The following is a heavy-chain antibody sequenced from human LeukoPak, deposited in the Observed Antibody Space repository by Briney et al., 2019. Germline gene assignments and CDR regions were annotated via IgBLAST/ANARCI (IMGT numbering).Heavy chain of an antibody. J-gene: IGHJ4*02. Sequence: SETLSLTCTVSGGSISSYYWSWIRQPPGKGLEWIGYIYYSGSTNYNPSLKSRVTISVDTSKNQFSLKLSSVTAAVTAVYYCANLYSGSWYVDYWGQGTLVTVSS. CDR2: IYYSGST. CDR3: ANLYSGSWYVDY. CDR1: GGSISSYY. D-gene: IGHD6-13*01. V-gene: IGHV4-59*01.